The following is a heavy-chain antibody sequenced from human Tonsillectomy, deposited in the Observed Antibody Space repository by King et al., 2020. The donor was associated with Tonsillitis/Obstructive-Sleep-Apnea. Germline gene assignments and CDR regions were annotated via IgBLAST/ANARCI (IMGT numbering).Heavy chain of an antibody. CDR2: IIPILGIA. CDR1: GGTFSSYA. V-gene: IGHV1-69*10. D-gene: IGHD5-12*01. J-gene: IGHJ6*02. CDR3: ARGRYSGYDHVFGQYYYYYGMDV. Sequence: QLVQSGAEVKKPGSSVKVSCKASGGTFSSYAISWVRQAPGQGLEWMGGIIPILGIANYAQKFQGRVTITADKSTSTAYMELSSLRSEDTAVYYCARGRYSGYDHVFGQYYYYYGMDVWGQGTTVTVSS.